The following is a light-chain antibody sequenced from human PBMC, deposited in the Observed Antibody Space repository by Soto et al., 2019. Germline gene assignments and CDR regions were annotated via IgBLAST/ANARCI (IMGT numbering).Light chain of an antibody. CDR2: EVS. J-gene: IGLJ1*01. CDR3: SSYRGGSTLV. Sequence: QSALTQPASVSGSPGQSITISCSGTSSDVGGYNYVSWYQQHPGKAPKLIIYEVSNRPSGISNRFSGSKSADTASLTISGLQAEDEADYYCSSYRGGSTLVFGGGTKGPVL. V-gene: IGLV2-14*01. CDR1: SSDVGGYNY.